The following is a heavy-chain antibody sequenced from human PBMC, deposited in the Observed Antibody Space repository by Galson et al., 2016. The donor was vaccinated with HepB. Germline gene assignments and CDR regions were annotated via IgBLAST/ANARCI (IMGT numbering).Heavy chain of an antibody. J-gene: IGHJ4*02. V-gene: IGHV4-39*01. CDR2: WDYSGSP. Sequence: SETLSLTCTVSGGSISSSSFYWGWIRQPPGKRLEWIGSWDYSGSPFYNAALRSRVSISVDTSKNQLSMQLSAVSAADTAVYHCAREAMVHGAAHFDYWGLGILVTVSS. CDR3: AREAMVHGAAHFDY. CDR1: GGSISSSSFY. D-gene: IGHD5-18*01.